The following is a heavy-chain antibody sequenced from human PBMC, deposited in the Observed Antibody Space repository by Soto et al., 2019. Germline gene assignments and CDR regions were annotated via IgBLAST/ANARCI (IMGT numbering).Heavy chain of an antibody. CDR2: IKSKSDGETT. CDR1: GFPFSNAW. D-gene: IGHD3-22*01. J-gene: IGHJ6*04. V-gene: IGHV3-15*01. CDR3: TKGLTYYYDSSGYHWEGGIDV. Sequence: GGSLRLSCAASGFPFSNAWMNWVRQSPGKGLEWVGRIKSKSDGETTDYAAPVKGRFTISIDDSKNTLYLQMNSLKTEDTAVYYCTKGLTYYYDSSGYHWEGGIDVWGKGRTVTVSP.